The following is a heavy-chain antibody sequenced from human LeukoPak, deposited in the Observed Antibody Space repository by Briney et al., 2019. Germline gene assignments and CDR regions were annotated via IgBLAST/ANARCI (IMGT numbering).Heavy chain of an antibody. Sequence: ASVKVSCKTSGYTFTDYYMHWVRQAPGQGREWMGWINPNSGGTNYAQKFQGRVTMTRDTSISTAYMELSRLRSDDTAVYHCARGPRTNWFDPWGQGTLVTVPS. J-gene: IGHJ5*02. CDR3: ARGPRTNWFDP. CDR2: INPNSGGT. D-gene: IGHD1-14*01. CDR1: GYTFTDYY. V-gene: IGHV1-2*02.